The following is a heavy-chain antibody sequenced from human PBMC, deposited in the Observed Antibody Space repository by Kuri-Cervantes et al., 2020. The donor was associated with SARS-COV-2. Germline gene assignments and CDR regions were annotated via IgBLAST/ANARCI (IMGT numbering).Heavy chain of an antibody. CDR3: ARVSGELGYCSSTSCYEPIYYYGMDV. CDR2: IYYSGST. V-gene: IGHV4-59*01. D-gene: IGHD2-2*01. Sequence: GSLRLSCAVSGSFIGYYWSWIRQPPGKGLEWIGYIYYSGSTNYNPSLKSRVTISVDTSKNQFSLKLSSVTAADTAVYYCARVSGELGYCSSTSCYEPIYYYGMDVWGQGTTVTVSS. J-gene: IGHJ6*02. CDR1: GSFIGYY.